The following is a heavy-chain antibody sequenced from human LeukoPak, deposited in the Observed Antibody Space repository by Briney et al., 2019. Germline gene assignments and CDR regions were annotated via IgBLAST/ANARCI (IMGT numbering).Heavy chain of an antibody. CDR3: AKDRPIDHESNGHYYRRNGDY. V-gene: IGHV3-23*01. J-gene: IGHJ4*02. D-gene: IGHD3-22*01. CDR2: ISSSGDIT. Sequence: GGSLRLSCAASGFTFHNYAMSWVRQAPGKGRELVSAISSSGDITFYADSVKGRFTISRDNSRYTLYLQMNSLRAEDAAMYYCAKDRPIDHESNGHYYRRNGDYWGQGTLVTVSS. CDR1: GFTFHNYA.